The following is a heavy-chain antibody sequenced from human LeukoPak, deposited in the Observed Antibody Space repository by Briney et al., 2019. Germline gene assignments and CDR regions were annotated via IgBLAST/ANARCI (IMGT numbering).Heavy chain of an antibody. D-gene: IGHD2-2*01. CDR1: GGTFSSYA. J-gene: IGHJ4*02. CDR2: IIPIFGTA. CDR3: ARTIVVIPAVRITNDY. V-gene: IGHV1-69*13. Sequence: ASVKVSCKASGGTFSSYAISWVRQAPGQGLEWMGGIIPIFGTANYAQKFQGRVTITADESTSTAYMELSSLRSEDTAVYYCARTIVVIPAVRITNDYWGQGTLVTVSS.